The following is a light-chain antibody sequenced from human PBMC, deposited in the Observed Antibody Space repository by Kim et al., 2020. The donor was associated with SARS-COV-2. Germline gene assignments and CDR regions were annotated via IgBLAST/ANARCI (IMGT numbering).Light chain of an antibody. V-gene: IGKV1-16*01. Sequence: SSGGDTVAITCRASQGIANSLSWFQQNPGKAPNSLIYAASTLQSGVPSRFSGTGSRTYFTLTITSLQPEDSATYYCQQYNTYTWTFGQGTKVDIK. CDR3: QQYNTYTWT. J-gene: IGKJ1*01. CDR2: AAS. CDR1: QGIANS.